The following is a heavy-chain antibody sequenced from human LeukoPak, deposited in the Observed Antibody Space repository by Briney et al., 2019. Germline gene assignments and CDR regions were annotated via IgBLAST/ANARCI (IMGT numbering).Heavy chain of an antibody. CDR1: GFTVTSNY. D-gene: IGHD4-17*01. CDR3: ARETFDYGDSDYFDY. J-gene: IGHJ4*02. CDR2: IYSDAST. Sequence: SGGSLRLSCAASGFTVTSNYMSWVRQAPGKGLEWVSVIYSDASTYYADSVKGRFTISRHNSKNTLYLQMNSLRTEDTALYYCARETFDYGDSDYFDYWGQGTLVTVSS. V-gene: IGHV3-53*04.